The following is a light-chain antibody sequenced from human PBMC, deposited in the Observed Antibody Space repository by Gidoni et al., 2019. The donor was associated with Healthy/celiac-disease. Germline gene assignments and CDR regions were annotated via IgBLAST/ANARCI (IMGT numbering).Light chain of an antibody. CDR3: CSYAGSSTFV. J-gene: IGLJ2*01. CDR1: SRDVGSYNL. Sequence: SALPQPASVSGSPGQSITISCTGTSRDVGSYNLVAWYQQHPGKAPKLMIYEGSNRPSGVSNRFSGSKSGNTASLTISGLQAEDEADYYCCSYAGSSTFVFGGGTKLTVL. V-gene: IGLV2-23*03. CDR2: EGS.